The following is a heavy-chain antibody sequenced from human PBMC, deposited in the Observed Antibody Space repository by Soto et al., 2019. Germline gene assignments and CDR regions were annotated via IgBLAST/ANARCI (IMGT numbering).Heavy chain of an antibody. CDR1: GYTFTGYY. CDR3: ARALGTTVTTIYYFDY. Sequence: ASVKVSCKAAGYTFTGYYMHWVRQAPGQGLEWMGWVNPNSGGTNYAQKFQGWVTMTRDTSISTAYMELSRLRSDDTAVYYCARALGTTVTTIYYFDYWGQGTLLTVSS. V-gene: IGHV1-2*04. J-gene: IGHJ4*02. D-gene: IGHD4-17*01. CDR2: VNPNSGGT.